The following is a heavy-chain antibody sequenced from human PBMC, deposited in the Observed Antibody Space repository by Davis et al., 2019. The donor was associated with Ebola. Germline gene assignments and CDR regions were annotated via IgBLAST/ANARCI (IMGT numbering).Heavy chain of an antibody. Sequence: MPSETLSLTCTVSGDSISSYYWSWIRQPPGKGLEWIGYIYYSGSTYYNPSLKSRVTISVDTSKNQFSLKLSSVTAADTAVYYCARGKFEWFGELTNYFDYWGQGTLVTVSS. J-gene: IGHJ4*02. CDR2: IYYSGST. CDR1: GDSISSYY. V-gene: IGHV4-59*01. D-gene: IGHD3-10*01. CDR3: ARGKFEWFGELTNYFDY.